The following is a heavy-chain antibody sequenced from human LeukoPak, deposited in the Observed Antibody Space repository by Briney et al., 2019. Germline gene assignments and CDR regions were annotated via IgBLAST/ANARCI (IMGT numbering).Heavy chain of an antibody. V-gene: IGHV3-21*01. J-gene: IGHJ4*02. CDR3: ARERCCGGSCHYWDY. Sequence: PGGSLRLSCAASGFTFSGYSMNWVRQVPGKGLEWVSSISSSGNYIYDADSVKGRFTIPRDNAKTSLYLQMNSLRAEDTAVYYCARERCCGGSCHYWDYWGQGTLVTVCS. CDR1: GFTFSGYS. D-gene: IGHD2-15*01. CDR2: ISSSGNYI.